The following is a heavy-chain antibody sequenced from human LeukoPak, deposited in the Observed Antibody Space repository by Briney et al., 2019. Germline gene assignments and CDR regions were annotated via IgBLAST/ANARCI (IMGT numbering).Heavy chain of an antibody. V-gene: IGHV3-66*01. CDR1: GFTVSSNY. D-gene: IGHD6-13*01. CDR2: IYSGGST. J-gene: IGHJ4*02. Sequence: GRSLRLSCAASGFTVSSNYMSWVRQAPGKGLEWVSVIYSGGSTYYADSVKGRFTISRDNSKNTLYLQMNSLRAEDTAVYYCARDRSSSWIFDYWGQGTLVTVSS. CDR3: ARDRSSSWIFDY.